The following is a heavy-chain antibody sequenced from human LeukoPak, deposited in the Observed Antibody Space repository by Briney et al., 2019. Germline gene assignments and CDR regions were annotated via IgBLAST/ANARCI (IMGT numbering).Heavy chain of an antibody. D-gene: IGHD2-2*01. Sequence: GGSLRLSCAASGFTFSSYSMNWVRQAPGKGLEWVSYISSSSSTIYYADSVKGRFTISRDNAKNSLYLQMNSLRAEDTAVHYCARDGLRSQFYCSSTSCFEYFQHWGQGTLVTVSS. CDR2: ISSSSSTI. CDR1: GFTFSSYS. CDR3: ARDGLRSQFYCSSTSCFEYFQH. J-gene: IGHJ1*01. V-gene: IGHV3-48*01.